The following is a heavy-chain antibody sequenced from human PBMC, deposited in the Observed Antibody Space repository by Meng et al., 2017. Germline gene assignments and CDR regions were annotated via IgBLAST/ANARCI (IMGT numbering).Heavy chain of an antibody. Sequence: QTQLQPSGPGLENPSQTPSLICAISGDSVSSNSAAWNWIRQSPSRGLEWLGRAYYRSKWYHDYAESVKSRISIDPDTSKNQFSLQLRSVTPEDSAVYYCARGSYSFDSWGQRTLVTVFS. V-gene: IGHV6-1*01. CDR2: AYYRSKWYH. CDR3: ARGSYSFDS. D-gene: IGHD1-26*01. J-gene: IGHJ4*02. CDR1: GDSVSSNSAA.